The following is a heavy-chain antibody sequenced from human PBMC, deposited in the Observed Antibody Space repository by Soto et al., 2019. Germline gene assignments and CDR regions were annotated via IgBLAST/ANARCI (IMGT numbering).Heavy chain of an antibody. Sequence: QVELVKSVAEVKKPGASVTVSCKASGYTFTSYDINWVRQATGQGLEWMGWMNPNSGNTGYAQKFQGRVTMTRNTSISTAYMELSSLRSEDTAVYYCARERTGTTSMDVWGQGTTVTVSS. CDR1: GYTFTSYD. V-gene: IGHV1-8*01. CDR2: MNPNSGNT. CDR3: ARERTGTTSMDV. D-gene: IGHD1-1*01. J-gene: IGHJ6*02.